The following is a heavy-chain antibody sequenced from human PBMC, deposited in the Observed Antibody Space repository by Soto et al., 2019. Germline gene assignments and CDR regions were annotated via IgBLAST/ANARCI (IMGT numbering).Heavy chain of an antibody. J-gene: IGHJ6*02. D-gene: IGHD7-27*01. CDR1: GYTFTSYD. CDR3: ARGLSLGYYYYYYGMDV. Sequence: VSVKLSCKASGYTFTSYDINWVRQATGQGLEWMGWMNPNSGNTGYAQKFQGRVTMTRNTSISTAYMELSSLRSEDTAVYYCARGLSLGYYYYYYGMDVWGQGTTVTVSS. V-gene: IGHV1-8*01. CDR2: MNPNSGNT.